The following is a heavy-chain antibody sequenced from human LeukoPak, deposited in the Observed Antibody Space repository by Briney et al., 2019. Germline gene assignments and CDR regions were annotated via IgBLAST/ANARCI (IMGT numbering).Heavy chain of an antibody. D-gene: IGHD4-11*01. J-gene: IGHJ6*03. Sequence: SETLSLTCTVSGGSITSNYWSWIRQPAGKGLEWIGRIYTSGSTNYNPSLKSRVTMSVDTSKNQFSLKLSSVTAADTAVYYCARGTVTIDYYYYYYMDVWGKGTTVTVSS. CDR3: ARGTVTIDYYYYYYMDV. CDR1: GGSITSNY. CDR2: IYTSGST. V-gene: IGHV4-4*07.